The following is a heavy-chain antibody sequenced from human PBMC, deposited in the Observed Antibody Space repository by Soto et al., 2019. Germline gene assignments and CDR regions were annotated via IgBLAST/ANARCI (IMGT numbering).Heavy chain of an antibody. CDR2: ISGSGGST. D-gene: IGHD3-22*01. Sequence: VGSLRLSCAASGFTFSSYAMSWVRQAPGKGLEWVSAISGSGGSTYYADSVKGRFTISRDSSKNTLYLQMNSLRAEDTAVYYCAALNYYDSSGYYSGADYCGQRTLVTVSS. V-gene: IGHV3-23*01. J-gene: IGHJ4*02. CDR3: AALNYYDSSGYYSGADY. CDR1: GFTFSSYA.